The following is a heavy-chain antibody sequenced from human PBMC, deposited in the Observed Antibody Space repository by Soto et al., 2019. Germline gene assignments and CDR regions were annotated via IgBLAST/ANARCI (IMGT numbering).Heavy chain of an antibody. V-gene: IGHV1-18*01. J-gene: IGHJ6*02. CDR2: ISAYNGNT. D-gene: IGHD2-2*01. Sequence: ASWRVCWKASDCNFASYGISLVRQAPGQGLEWMGWISAYNGNTNYAQKLQGRVTMTTDTSTSTAYMELRSLRSDDTAVYYCARTGYCSSTSCYAWYYYYGMDVWCQGTTVTVSS. CDR1: DCNFASYG. CDR3: ARTGYCSSTSCYAWYYYYGMDV.